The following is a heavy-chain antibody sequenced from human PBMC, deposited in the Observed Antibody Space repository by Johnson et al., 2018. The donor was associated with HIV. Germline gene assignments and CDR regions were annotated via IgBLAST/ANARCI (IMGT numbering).Heavy chain of an antibody. Sequence: QVQLVESGGGVVKPGGSLRLSCAASGFTFNDYYMSWIRQAPGKGLEWLSYISTSGATIYYADSVKGRFTISRDNAKKSLYLQMNSLRSEDTALYYCARDYTWGDAFDIWGQGTMVTVSS. J-gene: IGHJ3*02. CDR1: GFTFNDYY. V-gene: IGHV3-11*04. D-gene: IGHD3-16*01. CDR3: ARDYTWGDAFDI. CDR2: ISTSGATI.